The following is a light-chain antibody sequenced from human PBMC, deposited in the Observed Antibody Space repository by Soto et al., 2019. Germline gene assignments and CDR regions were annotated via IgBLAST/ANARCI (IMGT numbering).Light chain of an antibody. Sequence: QAALTQPRSASGSPGQAVTISCTGTSNDIGAYNYVSWYQHHPGKVPKLLIYEVFRRPSGVPDRFSASKSGNTASLTVSGLQPEDEADYYCLSYVGRETGVFGSGTKVTVL. CDR2: EVF. CDR1: SNDIGAYNY. CDR3: LSYVGRETGV. J-gene: IGLJ1*01. V-gene: IGLV2-8*01.